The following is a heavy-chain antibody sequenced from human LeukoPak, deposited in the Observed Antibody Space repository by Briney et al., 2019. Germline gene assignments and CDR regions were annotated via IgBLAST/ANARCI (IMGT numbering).Heavy chain of an antibody. CDR3: ARDERDYFDY. CDR1: AFTFSTYE. CDR2: IWYDGSNK. V-gene: IGHV3-33*08. Sequence: QPGGSLRLSCAASAFTFSTYEMNWVRQAPGKGLEWVAVIWYDGSNKYYADSVKGRFTISRDNSKNTLYLQMNSLRAEDTAVYYCARDERDYFDYWGQGTLVTVSS. J-gene: IGHJ4*02.